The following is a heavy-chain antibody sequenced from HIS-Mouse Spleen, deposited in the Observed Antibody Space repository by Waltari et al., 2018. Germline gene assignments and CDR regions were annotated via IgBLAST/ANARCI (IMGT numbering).Heavy chain of an antibody. CDR1: GFPLSSYW. J-gene: IGHJ4*02. D-gene: IGHD6-6*01. V-gene: IGHV3-7*01. Sequence: EVQLVESGGGLVQPGGSLRFSCAASGFPLSSYWMSWVRQAPGKGLEWVANIKQDGSEKYYVDSVKGRFTISRDNAKNSLYLQMNSLRAEDTAVYYCASHHIAALDYWGQGTLVTVSS. CDR3: ASHHIAALDY. CDR2: IKQDGSEK.